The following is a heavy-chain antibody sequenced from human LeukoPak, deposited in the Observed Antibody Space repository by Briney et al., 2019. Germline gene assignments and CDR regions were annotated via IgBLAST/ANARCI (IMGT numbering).Heavy chain of an antibody. V-gene: IGHV3-30*02. CDR2: IRFDGSNN. J-gene: IGHJ4*02. D-gene: IGHD5-12*01. CDR1: GFTFSNFG. CDR3: AKHSYRVDSFTDY. Sequence: GGSLRLSCAASGFTFSNFGMHWVRQAPGKGLEWVAVIRFDGSNNYYADSVKGRFTISRDNSKNMLYLQMNSLRAEDTAVYYCAKHSYRVDSFTDYWGQGTLVTVSS.